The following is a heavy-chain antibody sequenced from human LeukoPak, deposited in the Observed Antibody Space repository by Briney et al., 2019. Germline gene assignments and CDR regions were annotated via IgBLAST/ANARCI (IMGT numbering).Heavy chain of an antibody. V-gene: IGHV4-30-2*01. CDR1: GGSISSGGYS. J-gene: IGHJ4*02. CDR2: IYHSGST. Sequence: PSQTLSLTCAVSGGSISSGGYSWSCIRQPPGKGLEWIGYIYHSGSTYYNPSLKSRVTISVDRSKNQFSLKLSSVTAADTAVYYCARNTVTPQSLAIDYWGQGTLVTVSS. D-gene: IGHD4-17*01. CDR3: ARNTVTPQSLAIDY.